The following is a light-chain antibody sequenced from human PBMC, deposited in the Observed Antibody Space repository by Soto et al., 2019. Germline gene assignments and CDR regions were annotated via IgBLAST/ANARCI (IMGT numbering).Light chain of an antibody. J-gene: IGLJ2*01. CDR3: SSYTGSSTLVV. CDR2: EVS. V-gene: IGLV2-14*01. Sequence: QSVLTQPASVSGSPGQSITISCTGTSSDVGGYNYVSWYQQHPGKAPKLMIYEVSNRPSGVPNRFSGSKYGNTASLTISGLQAEDEADYYCSSYTGSSTLVVFGGGTKLTVL. CDR1: SSDVGGYNY.